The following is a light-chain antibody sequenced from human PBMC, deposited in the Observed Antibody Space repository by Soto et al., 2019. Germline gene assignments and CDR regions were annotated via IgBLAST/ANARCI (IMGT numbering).Light chain of an antibody. J-gene: IGLJ2*01. CDR1: GSDVGGYNY. CDR2: DVS. CDR3: SSYTSASTPLV. Sequence: QSLLTQHASVSGSPGQSITISCTGTGSDVGGYNYVSWYQQHPGKAPKVMIYDVSNRPSGVSNRFSGSKSGNTASLTISGLQAEDEADYYCSSYTSASTPLVFGGGTKLTVL. V-gene: IGLV2-14*01.